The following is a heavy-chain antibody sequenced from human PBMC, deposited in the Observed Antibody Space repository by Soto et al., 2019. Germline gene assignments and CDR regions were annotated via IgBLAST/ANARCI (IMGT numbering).Heavy chain of an antibody. Sequence: QVQLVQSGAEVKKPGSSVKVSCKASGGTFSSYAISWVRQAPGQGLEWMGGIIPIFGTANYAQKFQGRVTMTADESTSTAYMELSSLRSEDTAVYYCASSNYYDSSGYLIDAFDIWGQGTMVTVSS. CDR2: IIPIFGTA. J-gene: IGHJ3*02. CDR3: ASSNYYDSSGYLIDAFDI. CDR1: GGTFSSYA. V-gene: IGHV1-69*01. D-gene: IGHD3-22*01.